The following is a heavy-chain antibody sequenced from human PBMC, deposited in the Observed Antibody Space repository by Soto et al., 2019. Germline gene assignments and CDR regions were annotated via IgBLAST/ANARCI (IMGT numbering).Heavy chain of an antibody. V-gene: IGHV3-23*01. J-gene: IGHJ4*02. CDR1: GVAFRSYA. Sequence: PGGSLSLSSPASGVAFRSYAMSWVREASGKGLGWVAAISGNGGDTSYADSVRGRFTISIDNFRDTMFLQMNSLGGDDTAVYYCGKERRGSGWFVCSYWGQGMLVTVSS. CDR2: ISGNGGDT. CDR3: GKERRGSGWFVCSY. D-gene: IGHD6-19*01.